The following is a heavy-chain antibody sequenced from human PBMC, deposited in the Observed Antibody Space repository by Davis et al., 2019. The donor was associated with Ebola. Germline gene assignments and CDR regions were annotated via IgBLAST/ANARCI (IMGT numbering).Heavy chain of an antibody. CDR3: ARQESLYGWSDY. D-gene: IGHD2-8*01. CDR1: GYGFADYW. CDR2: IYAGDSDS. Sequence: GESLKISCKGSGYGFADYWIAWVRQTPGKGPEWMGIIYAGDSDSRYSPSFEGQVIISVDRSINTAYLQWRSLRASDTAIYYCARQESLYGWSDYWGQGTLVTVSS. V-gene: IGHV5-51*01. J-gene: IGHJ4*02.